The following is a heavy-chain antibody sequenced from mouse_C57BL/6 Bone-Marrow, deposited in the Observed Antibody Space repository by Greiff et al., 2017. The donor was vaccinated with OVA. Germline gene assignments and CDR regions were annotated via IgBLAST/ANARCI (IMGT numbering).Heavy chain of an antibody. CDR2: IYPGSGST. CDR3: ARDGDSSGYDYAMDD. D-gene: IGHD3-2*02. V-gene: IGHV1-55*01. CDR1: GYTFTSYW. J-gene: IGHJ4*01. Sequence: QVHVKQPGAELVKPGASVKMSCKASGYTFTSYWITWVKQRPGQGLEWIGDIYPGSGSTNYNEKFKSKATLTVDTSSSTAYMQLSSLTSEDSAVYYCARDGDSSGYDYAMDDWGQGTSVTVSS.